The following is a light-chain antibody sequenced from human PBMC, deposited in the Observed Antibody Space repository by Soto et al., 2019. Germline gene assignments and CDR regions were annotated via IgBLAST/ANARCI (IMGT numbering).Light chain of an antibody. Sequence: EIVLTQSPGTLSLSPGERATLSCRASQSVGSNYLAWYQQKPGQAPRLLIYGASSRATGISDRFSGSGSGTDFTITISRLEPEDFAVYYCQQYGSSPWTFGQGTTVEIK. J-gene: IGKJ1*01. CDR1: QSVGSNY. CDR2: GAS. CDR3: QQYGSSPWT. V-gene: IGKV3-20*01.